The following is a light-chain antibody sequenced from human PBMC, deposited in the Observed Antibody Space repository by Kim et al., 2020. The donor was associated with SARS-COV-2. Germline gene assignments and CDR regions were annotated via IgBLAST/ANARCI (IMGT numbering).Light chain of an antibody. CDR1: SNEVGGYND. Sequence: GQPVTTSSTATSNEVGGYNDVSWYQQHPGKAPKVIIYEVTKRPSGVPDRFSGFKSGNTASLTVSGLQADDDADYYCSSYAAGDNLVFGGGTQLTVL. CDR2: EVT. CDR3: SSYAAGDNLV. V-gene: IGLV2-8*01. J-gene: IGLJ2*01.